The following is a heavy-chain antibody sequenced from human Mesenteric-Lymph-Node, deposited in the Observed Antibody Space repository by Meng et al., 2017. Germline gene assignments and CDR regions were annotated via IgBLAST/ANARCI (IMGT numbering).Heavy chain of an antibody. CDR2: IYNSGST. J-gene: IGHJ2*01. CDR3: ARGQKGYFDL. CDR1: GGSISSSNYY. V-gene: IGHV4-30-4*01. Sequence: VPLQESGPGLVKPSPTLSLTCTVSGGSISSSNYYWSWIRQPPGKGLEWSGHIYNSGSTYYNPSLKSRITISVDTSKNQFSLKLSSVTAADTAVYYCARGQKGYFDLWGRGTLVTVSS.